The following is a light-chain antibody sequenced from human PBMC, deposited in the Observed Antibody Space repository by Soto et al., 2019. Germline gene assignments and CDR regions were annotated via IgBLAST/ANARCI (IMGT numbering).Light chain of an antibody. V-gene: IGLV2-14*01. J-gene: IGLJ1*01. CDR3: SSYTSSSTQV. CDR2: DVS. Sequence: QSVLTQPASVSGSPGQSITISCTGTSSDVGGYNYVSWYQQHPGKAPKLMIYDVSNRPSGVSNRFSGSKSGNTASLTISGLQAEDEADYYCSSYTSSSTQVFGNGTNVTV. CDR1: SSDVGGYNY.